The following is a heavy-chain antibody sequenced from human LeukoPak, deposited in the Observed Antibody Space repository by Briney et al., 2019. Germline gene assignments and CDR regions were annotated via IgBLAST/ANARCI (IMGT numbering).Heavy chain of an antibody. CDR1: GFTFSSYG. CDR3: AKTMGAIDHDY. D-gene: IGHD1-26*01. J-gene: IGHJ4*02. Sequence: PGRSLRLSCAASGFTFSSYGMHWVRQAPGKGLEWVAVISYDGSNKYYADSVKGRFTISRDNSKNTLYLQMNSLRADDTAVYFCAKTMGAIDHDYWGQGTLVTVSS. CDR2: ISYDGSNK. V-gene: IGHV3-30*18.